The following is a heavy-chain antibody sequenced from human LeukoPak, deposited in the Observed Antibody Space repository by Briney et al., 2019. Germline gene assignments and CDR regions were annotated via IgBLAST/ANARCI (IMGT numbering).Heavy chain of an antibody. Sequence: SETLSLTCTASGGSISSSSYYWGRLPQPPGKGLEWIGRKYYSRSTNYNPAIKRRITISVDTTKKQFSLKKSSMTAAATAVYYCARHQAKRIVVEGFDYWGQGTLVTVSS. CDR3: ARHQAKRIVVEGFDY. CDR1: GGSISSSSYY. D-gene: IGHD3-22*01. J-gene: IGHJ4*02. V-gene: IGHV4-39*01. CDR2: KYYSRST.